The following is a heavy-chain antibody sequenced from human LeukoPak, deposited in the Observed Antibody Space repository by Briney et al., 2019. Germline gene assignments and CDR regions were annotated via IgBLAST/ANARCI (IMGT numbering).Heavy chain of an antibody. D-gene: IGHD2-15*01. CDR2: ISYDGSNK. CDR1: GFTFSSYG. J-gene: IGHJ4*02. Sequence: GGSLRLSCAASGFTFSSYGMPWVRQAPGKGLEWVAVISYDGSNKYYADSVKGRFTISRDNSKNTLYLQMNSLRAEDTAVYYCAKANCSGGSCSYFDYWGQGTLVTVSS. CDR3: AKANCSGGSCSYFDY. V-gene: IGHV3-30*18.